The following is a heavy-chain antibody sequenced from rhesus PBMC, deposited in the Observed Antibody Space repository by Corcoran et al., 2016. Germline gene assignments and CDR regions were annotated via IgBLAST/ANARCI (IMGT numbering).Heavy chain of an antibody. CDR2: IYGSITST. V-gene: IGHV4S10*01. CDR1: GGSIRASSR. J-gene: IGHJ4*01. Sequence: QVPLQESGHGVVKPSETLSLTCAVYGGSIRASSRWSWIRPPPGKGLEWIGYIYGSITSTNYNPSLKSRVTISKDTCKNQFSLKLSSVTAADTAVYYCARENYYFDYWGQGVLVTVSS. CDR3: ARENYYFDY.